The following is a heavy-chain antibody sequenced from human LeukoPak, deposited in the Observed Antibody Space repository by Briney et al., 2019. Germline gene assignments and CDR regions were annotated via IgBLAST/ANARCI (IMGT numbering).Heavy chain of an antibody. D-gene: IGHD6-19*01. CDR3: AKELDSSGWYSAPSSGDGY. CDR2: ISGSGGST. Sequence: PGGSLRLSCAASGFTFSSYAMSWVRQAPGKGLEWVSAISGSGGSTYYADSVKGRFTISRDNSKNTLYLQMNSLRAEDTAVYYCAKELDSSGWYSAPSSGDGYWGQGTLVTVSS. CDR1: GFTFSSYA. V-gene: IGHV3-23*01. J-gene: IGHJ4*02.